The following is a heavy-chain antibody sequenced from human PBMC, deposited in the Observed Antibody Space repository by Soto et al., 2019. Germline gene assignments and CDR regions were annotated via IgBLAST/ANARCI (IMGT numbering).Heavy chain of an antibody. D-gene: IGHD3-22*01. CDR3: AKSGLSGYYSNYFDY. CDR2: ISWNSGSI. Sequence: GGSLRLSCAASGFTFDDYAMHWVRQAPGKGLEWVSGISWNSGSIGYADSAKGRFTISRDNAKNSLYLQMNSLRAEDTALYYCAKSGLSGYYSNYFDYWGQGTLVTV. V-gene: IGHV3-9*01. CDR1: GFTFDDYA. J-gene: IGHJ4*02.